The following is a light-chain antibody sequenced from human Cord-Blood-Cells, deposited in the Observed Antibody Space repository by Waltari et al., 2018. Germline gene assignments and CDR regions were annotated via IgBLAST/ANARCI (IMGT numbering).Light chain of an antibody. CDR1: SSDVGSYNL. Sequence: QSALTQPASVSGSPGQSITISCTGNSSDVGSYNLVSWYQQHPGKAPKLMIYEGSKRASGVSKRFSGSKSGNTASLTISGLQAEDEADYYCCSYAGSSNWVFGGGTKLTVL. CDR3: CSYAGSSNWV. J-gene: IGLJ3*02. V-gene: IGLV2-23*01. CDR2: EGS.